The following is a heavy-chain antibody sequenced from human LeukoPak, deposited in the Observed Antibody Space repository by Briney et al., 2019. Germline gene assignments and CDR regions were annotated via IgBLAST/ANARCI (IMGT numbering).Heavy chain of an antibody. Sequence: ASVKVSCKASGYTFTSYDINWVRQATGQGLGWMGWMNPNSGNTGYAQKFQGRVTMTRNTSISTAYMELSSLRSEDTAVYYCARSFAAAQKSPVGYWGQGTLVTVSS. J-gene: IGHJ4*02. CDR2: MNPNSGNT. CDR3: ARSFAAAQKSPVGY. D-gene: IGHD6-13*01. V-gene: IGHV1-8*01. CDR1: GYTFTSYD.